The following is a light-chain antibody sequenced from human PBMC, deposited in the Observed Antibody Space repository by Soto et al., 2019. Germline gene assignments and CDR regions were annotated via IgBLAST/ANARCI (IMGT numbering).Light chain of an antibody. CDR3: QQCIGYPWT. J-gene: IGKJ1*01. V-gene: IGKV1-9*01. Sequence: DIQLTQSPSFLSASVGDRVTITCRASQGISSYLAWYQQKPGKAPKLLIYAASTLQSGVPSRFSGSGSGTEFTLTISSLQPEDFATYYCQQCIGYPWTFGQGTKVEIK. CDR1: QGISSY. CDR2: AAS.